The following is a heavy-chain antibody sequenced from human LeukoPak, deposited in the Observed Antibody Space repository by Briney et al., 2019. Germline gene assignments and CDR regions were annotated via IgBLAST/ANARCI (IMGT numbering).Heavy chain of an antibody. Sequence: ASETLSLTCAVYGGSFSGYYWSWIRQPPGKGLEWIGEINHSGSTNYNPSLKSRVTISVDTSKNQFSLKLSSVTAADTAVYYCARKQTNYYDSSGYFDYWGQGTLVTVSS. V-gene: IGHV4-34*01. CDR2: INHSGST. CDR3: ARKQTNYYDSSGYFDY. J-gene: IGHJ4*02. D-gene: IGHD3-22*01. CDR1: GGSFSGYY.